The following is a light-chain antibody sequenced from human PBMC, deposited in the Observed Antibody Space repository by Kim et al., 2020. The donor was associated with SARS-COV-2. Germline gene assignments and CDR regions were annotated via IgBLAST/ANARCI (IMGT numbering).Light chain of an antibody. V-gene: IGKV1-27*01. CDR2: AAS. CDR1: QGISNY. J-gene: IGKJ3*01. Sequence: AAVGDRVTITCRARQGISNYLGGYQQRPGKAPKLLIYAASTLKSGVPSRFSGSGSGTEFTLTSSSRQPEDVATYYCQKYNSAPRTFGPGTKVDIK. CDR3: QKYNSAPRT.